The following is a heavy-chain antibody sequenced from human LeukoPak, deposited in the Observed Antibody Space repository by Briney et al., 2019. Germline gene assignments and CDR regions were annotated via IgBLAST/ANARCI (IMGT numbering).Heavy chain of an antibody. V-gene: IGHV1-69*05. CDR1: GGPYRYA. J-gene: IGHJ1*01. Sequence: GSSVKVSCKASGGPYRYAITWVRQGPGQGLEWMGGIIPPSGTANYALKFQGRVTISKDDSTSTTYMELSSLRSEDTAVYYCTTYGANVAEYFEHWGQGTLVGVSS. CDR2: IIPPSGTA. D-gene: IGHD4/OR15-4a*01. CDR3: TTYGANVAEYFEH.